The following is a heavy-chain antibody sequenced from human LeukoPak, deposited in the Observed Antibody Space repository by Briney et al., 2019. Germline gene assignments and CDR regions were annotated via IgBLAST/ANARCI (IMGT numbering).Heavy chain of an antibody. Sequence: GGSLRLSCAASGFTFSSYAMSWVRQAPGEGLEWVSAISGSGGSTYYADSVKGRFTISRDNSKNTLYLQMNSLRAEDTAVYYCAIDTAMVQDNWFDPWGQGTLVTVSS. CDR1: GFTFSSYA. V-gene: IGHV3-23*01. CDR3: AIDTAMVQDNWFDP. J-gene: IGHJ5*02. D-gene: IGHD5-18*01. CDR2: ISGSGGST.